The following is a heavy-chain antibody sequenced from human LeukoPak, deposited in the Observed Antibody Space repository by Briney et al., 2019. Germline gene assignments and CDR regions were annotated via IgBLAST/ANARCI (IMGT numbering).Heavy chain of an antibody. V-gene: IGHV4-4*02. J-gene: IGHJ6*03. CDR2: IHQSGST. D-gene: IGHD2-15*01. CDR1: GGSISSSNW. CDR3: ARTTEGYCRGRSCYSYYYYMDV. Sequence: SETLSPTCVVFGGSISSSNWWSWVRQPPGKGLEWIGEIHQSGSTNYNTSLKSRVTVSVDTSKNQFSLKLSSVTAADTAVYYCARTTEGYCRGRSCYSYYYYMDVWGKGTTVTVSS.